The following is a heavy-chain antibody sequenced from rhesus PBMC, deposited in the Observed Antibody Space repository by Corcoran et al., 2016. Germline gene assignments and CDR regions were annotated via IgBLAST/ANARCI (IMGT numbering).Heavy chain of an antibody. V-gene: IGHV3-136*01. CDR1: GFTFSSYG. CDR3: TRSRGYSYSFPSYFDY. CDR2: ISYTGKTI. Sequence: EVQLVETGGGLVQPGGSLKLSCAASGFTFSSYGMHWVRQAPGKELEWVSYISYTGKTINSADSLKCRFTISRDNAKNSLSLQMSSLRAEDTAVYYCTRSRGYSYSFPSYFDYWGQGVLVTVSS. J-gene: IGHJ4*01. D-gene: IGHD5-12*01.